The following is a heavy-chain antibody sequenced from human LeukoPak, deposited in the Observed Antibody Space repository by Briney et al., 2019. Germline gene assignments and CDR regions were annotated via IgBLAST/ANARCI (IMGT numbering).Heavy chain of an antibody. J-gene: IGHJ4*02. CDR1: GGSFSGYY. V-gene: IGHV4-34*01. D-gene: IGHD3-3*01. CDR3: ASLEWLPYYFDY. Sequence: PSETLSLTCAVYGGSFSGYYWSWIRQPPGKGLEWVREMNHSGSTNYNPSLKRRVTISVDTSKNQFSLKLSSVTAAETAVYYCASLEWLPYYFDYWGQGTLVTVSS. CDR2: MNHSGST.